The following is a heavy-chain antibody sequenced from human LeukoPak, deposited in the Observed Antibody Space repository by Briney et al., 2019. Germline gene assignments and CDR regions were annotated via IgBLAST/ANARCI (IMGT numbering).Heavy chain of an antibody. D-gene: IGHD3-10*01. CDR2: IYSGGST. CDR1: GFTVSSNY. CDR3: ARDLVTPYGSGSYSD. V-gene: IGHV3-53*01. J-gene: IGHJ4*02. Sequence: GGPLRLSCAASGFTVSSNYMSWVRQAPGKGLEWVSVIYSGGSTYYADSVKGRFTISGDNSKNTLYLQMNSLRAEDTAVYYCARDLVTPYGSGSYSDWGQGTLVTVSS.